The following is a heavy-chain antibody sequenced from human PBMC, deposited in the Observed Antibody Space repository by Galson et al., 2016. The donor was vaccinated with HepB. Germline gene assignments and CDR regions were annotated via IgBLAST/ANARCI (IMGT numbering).Heavy chain of an antibody. CDR2: IWHDGSNE. V-gene: IGHV3-33*01. CDR1: GFTFNIYG. J-gene: IGHJ6*02. D-gene: IGHD2-15*01. CDR3: ARGDCSGGTCYLGYFYYGMDV. Sequence: SLRLSCAASGFTFNIYGMHWVRQAPGKGLEWVAVIWHDGSNEHYADSVKGRFTLSRDNSKNTLYLQMNSLRTEDTAVYYCARGDCSGGTCYLGYFYYGMDVWGQGTLVTVSS.